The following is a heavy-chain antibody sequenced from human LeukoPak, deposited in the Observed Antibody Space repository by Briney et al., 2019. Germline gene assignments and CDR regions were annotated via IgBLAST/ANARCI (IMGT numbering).Heavy chain of an antibody. V-gene: IGHV4-4*07. Sequence: SETLSLTCTVSGGSISGYYWSWFRQPAGKGLEWIGRIYSTGGTNYNPSLKGRVTMSVDTSKNQFSLKLTSVTAADTAVYYCARAKDNYRGNDAFDIWGQGTMVTVSS. CDR3: ARAKDNYRGNDAFDI. CDR2: IYSTGGT. CDR1: GGSISGYY. J-gene: IGHJ3*02. D-gene: IGHD4/OR15-4a*01.